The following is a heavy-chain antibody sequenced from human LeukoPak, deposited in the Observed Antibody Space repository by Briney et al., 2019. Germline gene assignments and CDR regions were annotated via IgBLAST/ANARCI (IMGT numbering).Heavy chain of an antibody. CDR3: AKDLETKYCIDY. D-gene: IGHD2-8*02. CDR1: GFTFRSSA. J-gene: IGHJ4*02. CDR2: ISWDGVVI. Sequence: PGGSLRLSCVTSGFTFRSSAMHWVRQAPGRGLVWIAFISWDGVVIYYAGSVKGRFTIFRDTSKNTVSLQMDSLRAEDTAVYYCAKDLETKYCIDYWGQGALVTVSS. V-gene: IGHV3-30*18.